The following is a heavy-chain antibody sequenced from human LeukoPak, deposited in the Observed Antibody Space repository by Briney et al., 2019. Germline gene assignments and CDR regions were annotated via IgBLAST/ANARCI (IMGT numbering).Heavy chain of an antibody. J-gene: IGHJ5*02. CDR3: ARDRADSSSWYSIRYTYNWFDP. CDR2: ISSSSSYI. Sequence: PGGSLRLSFAASGFIFSNYSMNWVRQAPGKGLEWVSSISSSSSYIFYADSVKGRFTISRDNAKNSLYLQMNSLRAEDTAVYYCARDRADSSSWYSIRYTYNWFDPWGQGTLVTVSS. D-gene: IGHD6-13*01. V-gene: IGHV3-21*01. CDR1: GFIFSNYS.